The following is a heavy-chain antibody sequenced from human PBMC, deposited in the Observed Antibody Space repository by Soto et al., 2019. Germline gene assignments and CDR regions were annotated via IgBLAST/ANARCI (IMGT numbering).Heavy chain of an antibody. V-gene: IGHV3-30*18. CDR3: AKAPAVGPYYMDV. Sequence: GGSLRLSCAASGFTFSSYGMHWVRQAPGKGLEWVAVISYDGSNKYYADSVKGRFTISRDNSKNTLYLQMNSLRAEDTAVYYCAKAPAVGPYYMDVWGKGTTVTVSS. CDR2: ISYDGSNK. J-gene: IGHJ6*03. CDR1: GFTFSSYG. D-gene: IGHD2-2*01.